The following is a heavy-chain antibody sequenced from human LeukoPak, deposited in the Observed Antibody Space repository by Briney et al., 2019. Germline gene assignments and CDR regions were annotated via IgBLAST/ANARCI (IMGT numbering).Heavy chain of an antibody. CDR3: ARGGAYVSGNHYRGGAFDI. V-gene: IGHV3-53*01. CDR1: GFSVSDNY. J-gene: IGHJ3*02. D-gene: IGHD3-10*01. Sequence: SGGSLRLSCATSGFSVSDNYMTWVRQAPGKGLEWVSVIYRGGSTYYADSVKGRLTISRDNSKNMVYLQMNSLRAEDTAVYYCARGGAYVSGNHYRGGAFDIWGQGTMVTVSS. CDR2: IYRGGST.